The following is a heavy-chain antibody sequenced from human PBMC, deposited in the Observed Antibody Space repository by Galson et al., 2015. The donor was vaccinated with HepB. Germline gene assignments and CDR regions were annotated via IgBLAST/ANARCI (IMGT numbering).Heavy chain of an antibody. V-gene: IGHV1-2*02. CDR2: INPNSGGT. Sequence: SVKVSCKASGYTFTGYYMHWVRQAPGQGLEWMGWINPNSGGTNYAQKFQGRVTMTRDTSISTAYMELSRLRSDDTAVYYCARAGDYDFWSGYPDYWGQGTLVAVSS. CDR3: ARAGDYDFWSGYPDY. J-gene: IGHJ4*02. CDR1: GYTFTGYY. D-gene: IGHD3-3*01.